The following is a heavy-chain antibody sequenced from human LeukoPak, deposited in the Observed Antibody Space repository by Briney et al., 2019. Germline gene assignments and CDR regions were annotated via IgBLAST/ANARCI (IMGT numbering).Heavy chain of an antibody. J-gene: IGHJ3*02. Sequence: GGSLRLSCAASGFTFSSYGMHWVRQAPGKGLEWVAFIRYDGSNKYYADSVKGRFTISRDNSKNTLYLQMNSLRAEDTAVYYCAKPCKLDDAFDIWGQGTMVTVSS. CDR2: IRYDGSNK. D-gene: IGHD2-8*01. V-gene: IGHV3-30*02. CDR3: AKPCKLDDAFDI. CDR1: GFTFSSYG.